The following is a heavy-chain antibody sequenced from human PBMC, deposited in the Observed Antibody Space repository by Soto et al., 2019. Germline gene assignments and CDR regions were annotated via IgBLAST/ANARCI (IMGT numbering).Heavy chain of an antibody. J-gene: IGHJ4*02. Sequence: GGSLRLSCAASGFTVSSNYMSWVRQAPGKGLEWVSVIYSGGSTYYADSVKGRFTISRDNSKNTLYLQMNSLRAEDTAVYYCARAGLIEAYFDYWGQGTLVTVSS. V-gene: IGHV3-53*01. CDR1: GFTVSSNY. D-gene: IGHD3-22*01. CDR3: ARAGLIEAYFDY. CDR2: IYSGGST.